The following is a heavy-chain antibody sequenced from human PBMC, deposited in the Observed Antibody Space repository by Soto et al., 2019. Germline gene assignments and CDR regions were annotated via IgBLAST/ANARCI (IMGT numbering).Heavy chain of an antibody. CDR3: ARSNVGAYDY. J-gene: IGHJ4*02. V-gene: IGHV1-2*02. CDR1: GYTFIGYY. CDR2: IKPNSGDT. Sequence: SSVKLSGKAYGYTFIGYYMHWVRQAPGQGLEWMGWIKPNSGDTDYAQKFRGRVTLTGDTSISTAYMELSRLKYADTAVYYCARSNVGAYDYWGQGTLVTVSS. D-gene: IGHD3-16*01.